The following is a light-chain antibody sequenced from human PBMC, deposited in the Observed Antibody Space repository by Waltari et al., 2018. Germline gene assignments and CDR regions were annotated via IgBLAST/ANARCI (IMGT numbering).Light chain of an antibody. J-gene: IGLJ2*01. CDR1: NSNIGSNT. V-gene: IGLV1-44*01. CDR2: SNN. Sequence: QSVLAQPPSASGTPGQRITISCSGSNSNIGSNTVNWYQQFPGTAPSLLIYSNNQRPSGVPDRFSASKSGSSAALAIYGLHSEDEADYYCSTWDDRLTGVVFGGGTKVTVL. CDR3: STWDDRLTGVV.